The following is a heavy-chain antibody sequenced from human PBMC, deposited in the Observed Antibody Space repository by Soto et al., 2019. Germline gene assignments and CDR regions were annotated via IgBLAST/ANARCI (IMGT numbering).Heavy chain of an antibody. CDR1: GFTFSSYA. Sequence: HPGGSLRLSCAASGFTFSSYAMSWVRQAPGKGLEWVSVISGSGGSTYYADSVKGRLTISRDNSKNTLYLQMNSLRAEDTALYYCAKGSHYDILTAYHAFDYWGPGT. CDR2: ISGSGGST. CDR3: AKGSHYDILTAYHAFDY. J-gene: IGHJ4*02. D-gene: IGHD3-9*01. V-gene: IGHV3-23*01.